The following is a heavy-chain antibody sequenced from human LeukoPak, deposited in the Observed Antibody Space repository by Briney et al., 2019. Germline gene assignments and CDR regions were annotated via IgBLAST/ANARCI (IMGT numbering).Heavy chain of an antibody. CDR2: INYSGST. CDR3: ARAPEYDFWSGVNWFDH. Sequence: SETLSLTCTVSGGSISSYYWSWIRQPPGKGLEWIGYINYSGSTNYNPSLKSRVTISVDTSKNHFFQKLSSVTAADTAVYYCARAPEYDFWSGVNWFDHWGQGTLVTVSS. D-gene: IGHD3-3*01. J-gene: IGHJ5*02. CDR1: GGSISSYY. V-gene: IGHV4-59*01.